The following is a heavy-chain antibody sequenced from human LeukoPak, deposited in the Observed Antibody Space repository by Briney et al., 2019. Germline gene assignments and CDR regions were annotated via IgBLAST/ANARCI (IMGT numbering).Heavy chain of an antibody. V-gene: IGHV3-21*01. Sequence: PGGSLRLSCAASGFTFSSYSMNWVRQAPGKGLEWVSSISSSSSYIYYADSVKGRFTISRDNAKNSLYLQMNSLRAEDTAVYYCARALWFGESADVYWGQGTLVTVSS. CDR1: GFTFSSYS. J-gene: IGHJ4*02. CDR3: ARALWFGESADVY. CDR2: ISSSSSYI. D-gene: IGHD3-10*01.